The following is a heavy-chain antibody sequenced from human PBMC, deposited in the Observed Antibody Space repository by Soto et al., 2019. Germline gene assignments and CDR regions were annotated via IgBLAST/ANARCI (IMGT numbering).Heavy chain of an antibody. J-gene: IGHJ6*02. V-gene: IGHV3-30*18. D-gene: IGHD5-12*01. CDR2: ISNDGSKK. CDR3: AKTRRGYDMFFYGLDV. CDR1: GFRFSDYG. Sequence: QVHLVESGGGVVQPGRSLRLACAVSGFRFSDYGMHWVRQAPGKGLEWVAVISNDGSKKYYGDSVQGRFTISRDDSKSTVYVQMDSLKPEDTAVYYCAKTRRGYDMFFYGLDVWGQGTTVTVPS.